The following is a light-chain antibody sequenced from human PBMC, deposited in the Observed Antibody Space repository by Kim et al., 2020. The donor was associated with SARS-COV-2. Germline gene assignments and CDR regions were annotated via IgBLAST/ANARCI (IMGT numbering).Light chain of an antibody. CDR3: SSYTSSSTLAV. CDR1: SSDVGGYNY. CDR2: DVS. J-gene: IGLJ2*01. V-gene: IGLV2-14*03. Sequence: QSVLTQPASMSGSPGQSITISCTGTSSDVGGYNYVSWYQQHPGKAPKLMIYDVSNRPSGVSNRFSGSKSGNTASLTISGLQAEDEADYYCSSYTSSSTLAVFGGGTQLTVL.